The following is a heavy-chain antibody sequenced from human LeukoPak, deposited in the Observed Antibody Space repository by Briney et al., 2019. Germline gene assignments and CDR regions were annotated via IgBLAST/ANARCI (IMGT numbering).Heavy chain of an antibody. D-gene: IGHD3-10*01. V-gene: IGHV3-48*02. J-gene: IGHJ4*02. CDR1: GFTFSTYG. CDR2: ISSRGSTT. Sequence: GGSLRLSCGASGFTFSTYGMNWVRQAPGKGLEWLSYISSRGSTTFHADSVKGRFTISRDNAKDLLYLEMNSLRDDDTAVHYCARSSNSGSSSSDYWGQGTLVTVSS. CDR3: ARSSNSGSSSSDY.